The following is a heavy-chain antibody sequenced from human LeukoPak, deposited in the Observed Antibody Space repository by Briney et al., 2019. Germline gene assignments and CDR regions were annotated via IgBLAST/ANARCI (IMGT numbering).Heavy chain of an antibody. V-gene: IGHV1-18*01. J-gene: IGHJ4*02. D-gene: IGHD7-27*01. Sequence: ASVKVSCTASGYTFTSYGISWVRQAPGQGLEWMGWISAYNGNTNYAQKLQGRVTMTTDTSMSTAYMELRSLRSDDTAVYYCARDVNWGSTELLSFDYWGQGTLVTVSS. CDR1: GYTFTSYG. CDR3: ARDVNWGSTELLSFDY. CDR2: ISAYNGNT.